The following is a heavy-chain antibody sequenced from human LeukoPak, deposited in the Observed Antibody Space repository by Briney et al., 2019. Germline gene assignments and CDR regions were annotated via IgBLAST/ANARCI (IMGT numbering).Heavy chain of an antibody. CDR2: IYHSGGT. D-gene: IGHD3-22*01. Sequence: PSETLSLTCTVSGGSVSSSSYFWGWIRQPPGKGLEWVGNIYHSGGTYYNPSLKSRVTISLDTSKNHFSLKLSSVTAADTAVYYCVNYYDGSGYYYYNHWGQGALVTVSS. V-gene: IGHV4-39*07. CDR1: GGSVSSSSYF. J-gene: IGHJ4*02. CDR3: VNYYDGSGYYYYNH.